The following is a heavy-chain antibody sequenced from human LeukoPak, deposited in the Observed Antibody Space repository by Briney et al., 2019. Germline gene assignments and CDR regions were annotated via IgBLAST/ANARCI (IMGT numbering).Heavy chain of an antibody. CDR1: GGSISSYY. CDR2: IYYSGST. D-gene: IGHD6-13*01. Sequence: SETLSLTCTVSGGSISSYYWSWIRQPPGKGLEWIGYIYYSGSTNYNPSLKSRVTISVDTSKNQFSLKLGSVTAADTAVYYCARVRGGLAAAGTLSRYYYYGMDVWGQGTTVTVSS. CDR3: ARVRGGLAAAGTLSRYYYYGMDV. J-gene: IGHJ6*02. V-gene: IGHV4-59*01.